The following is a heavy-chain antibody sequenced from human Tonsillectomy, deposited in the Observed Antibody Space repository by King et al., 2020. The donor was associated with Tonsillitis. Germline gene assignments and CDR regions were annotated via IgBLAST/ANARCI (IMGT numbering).Heavy chain of an antibody. V-gene: IGHV1-69*04. CDR2: IIPILGIA. D-gene: IGHD3-10*01. CDR1: GGTFSSYA. Sequence: QLVQSGAEVKKPGSSEKVSCKASGGTFSSYAISWVRQAPGQGLEWMGRIIPILGIANYAQKFQGRVTITADKSTSTAYMELSSLRSEDTAVYYCARGSGITMVRGSRFDYWGQGTLVTVSS. CDR3: ARGSGITMVRGSRFDY. J-gene: IGHJ4*02.